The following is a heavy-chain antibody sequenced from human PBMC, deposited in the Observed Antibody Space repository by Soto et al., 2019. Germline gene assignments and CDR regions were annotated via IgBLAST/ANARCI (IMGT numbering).Heavy chain of an antibody. CDR1: GFSLSTSGVG. Sequence: SGPTLVNPTQTLTLTCTFSGFSLSTSGVGVGWIRQPPGKALEWLALIYWNDDKRYSPSLKSRLTITKDTSKNQVVLTMTNMDPVDTATYYCAHRRRVGATGDAFDVWAQGTMVTVSS. CDR2: IYWNDDK. V-gene: IGHV2-5*01. J-gene: IGHJ3*01. D-gene: IGHD1-26*01. CDR3: AHRRRVGATGDAFDV.